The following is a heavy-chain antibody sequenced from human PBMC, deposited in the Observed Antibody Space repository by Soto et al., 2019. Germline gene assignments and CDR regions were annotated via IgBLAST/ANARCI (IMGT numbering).Heavy chain of an antibody. CDR2: IYWDDDK. Sequence: SGPTLVNPTQTLTLTCTFSGSSPRTSGVGVGWIRQPPGKALEWLALIYWDDDKRYSPSLKSRLTITKDTSKNQVVLTMTNMDPVDTATYHCAHITYDLGLDPWGQGTLVTVSS. D-gene: IGHD3-3*01. V-gene: IGHV2-5*02. J-gene: IGHJ5*02. CDR3: AHITYDLGLDP. CDR1: GSSPRTSGVG.